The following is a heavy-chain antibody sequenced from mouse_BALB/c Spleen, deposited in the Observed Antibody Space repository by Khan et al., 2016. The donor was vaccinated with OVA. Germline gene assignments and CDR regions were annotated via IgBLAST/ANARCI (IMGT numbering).Heavy chain of an antibody. Sequence: QVQLQQPGPGLVAPSQSLSITCTISGFSLTSYGVHWVRQPPGKGLEWLVVIWSDGSTTYNSALKSRLTISKDNSKNQVFLKMNSLQTDDTAVYFCARQPYYHYNIMDYWGQGTSVTVSS. J-gene: IGHJ4*01. CDR3: ARQPYYHYNIMDY. CDR2: IWSDGST. V-gene: IGHV2-6-1*01. D-gene: IGHD2-10*01. CDR1: GFSLTSYG.